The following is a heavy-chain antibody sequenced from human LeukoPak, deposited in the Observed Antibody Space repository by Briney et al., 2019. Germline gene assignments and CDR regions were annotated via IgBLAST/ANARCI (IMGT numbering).Heavy chain of an antibody. CDR2: IYYSGST. D-gene: IGHD5-18*01. CDR1: GGFISSYY. CDR3: ARHAPTWIQLWPPPKWYFDL. J-gene: IGHJ2*01. V-gene: IGHV4-59*08. Sequence: SETLSLTCTVSGGFISSYYWRWIRQLPGKGLEWIGYIYYSGSTNYSPSLKSRVTISVDTSKNQSSLKLSSVTAADTAVYYCARHAPTWIQLWPPPKWYFDLWGRGTLVTVSS.